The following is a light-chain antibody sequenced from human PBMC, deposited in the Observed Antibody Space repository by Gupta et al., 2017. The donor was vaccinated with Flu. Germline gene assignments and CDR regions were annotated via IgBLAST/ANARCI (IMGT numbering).Light chain of an antibody. CDR1: SSDVGRSNS. Sequence: QSALPQPASVSGSPGQSITISCTGTSSDVGRSNSVSWYQQHPGKAPKLIIYDVSSRPSVISSRFSGSKSGNTASLTISGLEAEDETDYYGSSYTSTSTFYVFGTGTRVTVL. CDR2: DVS. V-gene: IGLV2-14*01. CDR3: SSYTSTSTFYV. J-gene: IGLJ1*01.